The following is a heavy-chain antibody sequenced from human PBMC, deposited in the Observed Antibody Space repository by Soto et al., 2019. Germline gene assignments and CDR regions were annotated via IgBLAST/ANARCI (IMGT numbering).Heavy chain of an antibody. V-gene: IGHV3-30-3*01. CDR1: GFTFSSYA. D-gene: IGHD5-12*01. Sequence: QVQLVESGGGVVQPGRSLRLSCAASGFTFSSYAMHWVRQAPGKGLEWVAVISYDGSNKYYADSVKGRFTISRDNSKNTLYLQMNSLRAEDTAVYYCAREGSGYTIDYWGQGTLVTVS. J-gene: IGHJ4*02. CDR3: AREGSGYTIDY. CDR2: ISYDGSNK.